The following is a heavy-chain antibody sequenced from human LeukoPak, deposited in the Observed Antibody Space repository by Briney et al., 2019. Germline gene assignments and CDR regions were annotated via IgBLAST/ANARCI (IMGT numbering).Heavy chain of an antibody. D-gene: IGHD6-13*01. V-gene: IGHV4-59*01. J-gene: IGHJ4*02. Sequence: SETLSLTCTVSGGSISGYYCGWIRQPPGKGLEWLGYIYYTGSTSYNPSLESRVTISLDMSKNQLSLRLSSMTSADTAVYYCARGRLSGSSHFDHWGQGTLVTVSS. CDR2: IYYTGST. CDR1: GGSISGYY. CDR3: ARGRLSGSSHFDH.